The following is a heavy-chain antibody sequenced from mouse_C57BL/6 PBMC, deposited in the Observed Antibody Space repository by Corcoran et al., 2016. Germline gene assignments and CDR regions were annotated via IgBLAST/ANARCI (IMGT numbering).Heavy chain of an antibody. Sequence: EVQLQQSVAELVRPGASVKLSCTASGFNIKNTYMHWVKQRPEQGLEWIGRIDPANGNTKYAPKFQGKATITADTSSNTAYLQLSSLTSEDTAIYYCGRGEYDDGYSFDYGGQGTTLTVSS. J-gene: IGHJ2*01. V-gene: IGHV14-3*01. D-gene: IGHD2-3*01. CDR1: GFNIKNTY. CDR3: GRGEYDDGYSFDY. CDR2: IDPANGNT.